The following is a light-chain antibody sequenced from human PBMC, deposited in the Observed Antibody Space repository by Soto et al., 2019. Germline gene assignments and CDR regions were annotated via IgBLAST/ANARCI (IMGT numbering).Light chain of an antibody. CDR1: QSVSSSY. CDR2: GAS. CDR3: QQSSNWPPETT. V-gene: IGKV3D-20*02. Sequence: EIVLTQSPGTLSLSPGERATLSCRASQSVSSSYLAWYQQKPGQAPRLLIYGASSRATGIPDRFSGSGSGTDFTLTISRLEPEDFAVYYCQQSSNWPPETTFGQGTRLEIK. J-gene: IGKJ5*01.